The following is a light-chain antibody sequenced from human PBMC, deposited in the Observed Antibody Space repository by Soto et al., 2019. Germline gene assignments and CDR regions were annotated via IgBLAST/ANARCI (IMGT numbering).Light chain of an antibody. J-gene: IGKJ5*01. CDR1: PSVSSY. CDR2: DAS. Sequence: EIVLPQSPATLSLSPGPSAPLSGRARPSVSSYLAWYQQKPGQAPRPLIYDASNRATGIPARFSGSGSGTDFTLTISSLEPEDFAVYYCQQRRHWPPSITFGQGTRLEIK. CDR3: QQRRHWPPSIT. V-gene: IGKV3-11*01.